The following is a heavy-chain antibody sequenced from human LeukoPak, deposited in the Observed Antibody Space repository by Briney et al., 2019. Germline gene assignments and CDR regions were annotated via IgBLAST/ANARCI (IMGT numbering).Heavy chain of an antibody. Sequence: GGSPRLSCAASGFTFSSYEMNWVRQAPGKGLEWVSYISSSGSTIYYADSVKGRFTISRDNAKNSLYLQMNSLRAGDTAVYYCARELSVVVPAAFDYWGQGTLVTVSS. CDR3: ARELSVVVPAAFDY. J-gene: IGHJ4*02. CDR2: ISSSGSTI. CDR1: GFTFSSYE. V-gene: IGHV3-48*03. D-gene: IGHD2-2*01.